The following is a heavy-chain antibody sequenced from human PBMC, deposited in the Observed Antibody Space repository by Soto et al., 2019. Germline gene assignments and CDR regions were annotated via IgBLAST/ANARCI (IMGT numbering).Heavy chain of an antibody. J-gene: IGHJ4*02. CDR1: GFTFSSYE. CDR3: ARQLWFGEFNPLDY. V-gene: IGHV3-74*01. Sequence: GGSLRLSCAASGFTFSSYEMNWVRQAPGKGLVWVSRINSDGSSTSYADSVKGRFTISRDNAKNTLYLQMNSLRAEDTAVYYCARQLWFGEFNPLDYWGQGTLVTVSS. D-gene: IGHD3-10*01. CDR2: INSDGSST.